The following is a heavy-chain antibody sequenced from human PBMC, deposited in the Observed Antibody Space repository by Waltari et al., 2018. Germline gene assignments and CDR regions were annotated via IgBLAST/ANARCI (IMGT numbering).Heavy chain of an antibody. Sequence: EVQLVESGGGLIQPGESLRLSCPASGLSFRSNYMSWVRQAPGKGLEWVSVFYNGDSTHYADSVEGRFTISRDNSKNTLYLQMNSLRGEDTAVYYCAKGEEWPTVVRHWGQGTLVTVSS. CDR2: FYNGDST. V-gene: IGHV3-53*01. CDR1: GLSFRSNY. CDR3: AKGEEWPTVVRH. J-gene: IGHJ4*02. D-gene: IGHD3-3*01.